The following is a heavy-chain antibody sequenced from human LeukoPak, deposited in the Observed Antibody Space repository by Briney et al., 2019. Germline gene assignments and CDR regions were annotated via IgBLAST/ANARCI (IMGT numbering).Heavy chain of an antibody. Sequence: GGSLRLSCAASGFTFSSYAMNWVRQAPGKGLEWVSSISGSGSTTYYADSVKGRFTISRDNSKNALYLQMNSLRAEDTAVYHCASRRGYYTHWGQGTLVTVSS. CDR2: ISGSGSTT. CDR3: ASRRGYYTH. D-gene: IGHD3-3*01. CDR1: GFTFSSYA. V-gene: IGHV3-23*01. J-gene: IGHJ4*02.